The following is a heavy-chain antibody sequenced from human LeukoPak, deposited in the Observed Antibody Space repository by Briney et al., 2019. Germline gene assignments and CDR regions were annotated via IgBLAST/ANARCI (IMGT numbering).Heavy chain of an antibody. J-gene: IGHJ5*02. CDR1: GGSFSGYY. D-gene: IGHD6-19*01. V-gene: IGHV4-34*01. CDR2: INRSGST. CDR3: ARGRSSGWYGGHWFDP. Sequence: SETLSLTCAVYGGSFSGYYWSWIRQPPGKGLEWIGEINRSGSTNYNPSLKSRVTISVDTSKNQFSLKLSSVTAADTAVYYCARGRSSGWYGGHWFDPWGQGTLVTVSS.